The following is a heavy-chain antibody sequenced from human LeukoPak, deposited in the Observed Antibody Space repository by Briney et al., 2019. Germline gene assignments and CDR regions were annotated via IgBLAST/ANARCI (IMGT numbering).Heavy chain of an antibody. J-gene: IGHJ3*02. CDR2: IYSGGST. CDR3: ARDHRLHYYDSSGYSNDAFDI. V-gene: IGHV3-66*01. CDR1: GFTVSSNY. D-gene: IGHD3-22*01. Sequence: GGSLRLSCAASGFTVSSNYMSWVRQAPGKGLEWVSVIYSGGSTYYADSVKGKLTISRDNSKNTLYLQMNSLRAEDTAVYYCARDHRLHYYDSSGYSNDAFDIWGQGTMVTVSS.